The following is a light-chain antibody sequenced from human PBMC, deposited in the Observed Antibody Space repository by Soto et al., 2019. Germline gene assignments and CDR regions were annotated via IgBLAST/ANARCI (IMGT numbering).Light chain of an antibody. V-gene: IGKV3-11*01. CDR1: QSVSSY. CDR3: QQRSNWPPYT. CDR2: DAS. Sequence: EIVLTQSPATLSLSPGERATLSCRASQSVSSYLAWYHQKPGQAPRLLIYDASNRATGIPARFSGSGSGTAFSLTISSREPEDFSVYYCQQRSNWPPYTFGHGTKLDIK. J-gene: IGKJ2*01.